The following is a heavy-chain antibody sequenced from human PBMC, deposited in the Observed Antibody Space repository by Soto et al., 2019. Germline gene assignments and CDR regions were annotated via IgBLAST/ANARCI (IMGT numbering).Heavy chain of an antibody. J-gene: IGHJ4*02. V-gene: IGHV3-74*01. Sequence: GGSLRLSCAVSGFTFSSYWMHWVRQAPGKGLAWVSRISSDGSTTTYADSVKDRFTISRDNVKNTLYLQMNSLRAEDTAVYYCAKPGVATIWIVDYWGQGT. CDR1: GFTFSSYW. D-gene: IGHD5-12*01. CDR3: AKPGVATIWIVDY. CDR2: ISSDGSTT.